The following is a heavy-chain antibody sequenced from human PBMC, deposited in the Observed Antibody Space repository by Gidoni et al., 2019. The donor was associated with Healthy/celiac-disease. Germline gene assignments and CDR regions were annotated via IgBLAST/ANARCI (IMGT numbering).Heavy chain of an antibody. Sequence: SNAWMNWVRQARGKGLEWVGRIKSKTDGGTTDYAAPVKGRFTISRDDSKNTLYLQMNSLKTEDTAVYYCTTVDYYDSSVFDYWGQGTLVTVSS. CDR3: TTVDYYDSSVFDY. CDR1: SNAW. CDR2: IKSKTDGGTT. V-gene: IGHV3-15*07. D-gene: IGHD3-22*01. J-gene: IGHJ4*02.